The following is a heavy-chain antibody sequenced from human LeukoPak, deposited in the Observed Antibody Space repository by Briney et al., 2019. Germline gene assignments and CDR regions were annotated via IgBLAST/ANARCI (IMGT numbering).Heavy chain of an antibody. CDR3: ARWVLGLGTFDY. Sequence: GGSLRLSCAASGFTFSSYEMNWVRQAPGKGLEWVSYISSSGSTIYYADSVKGRFTISRDNAKNSLYLQMNSLRAEDTAVYYCARWVLGLGTFDYWGQGTLVTVSS. V-gene: IGHV3-48*03. J-gene: IGHJ4*02. CDR2: ISSSGSTI. CDR1: GFTFSSYE. D-gene: IGHD3-10*01.